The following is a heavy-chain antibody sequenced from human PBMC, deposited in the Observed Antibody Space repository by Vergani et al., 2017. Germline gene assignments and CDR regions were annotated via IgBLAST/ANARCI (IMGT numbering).Heavy chain of an antibody. CDR1: GGSFSGYY. V-gene: IGHV4-34*01. D-gene: IGHD6-19*01. CDR3: ASLYSSGWYGDYYYYYGMDV. Sequence: QVQLQQWGAGLLKPSETLSLTCAVYGGSFSGYYWSWIRQPPGKGLEWIGEINHSGSTNYNPSVKSRVTISVDTSKNQFSLKLSSVTAADPAVYYCASLYSSGWYGDYYYYYGMDVWGQGTTVTVSS. J-gene: IGHJ6*02. CDR2: INHSGST.